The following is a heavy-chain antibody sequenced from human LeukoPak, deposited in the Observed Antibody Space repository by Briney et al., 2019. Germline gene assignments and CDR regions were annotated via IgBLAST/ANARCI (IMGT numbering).Heavy chain of an antibody. CDR3: ARDGAEAVSGYYYDSSGYAR. V-gene: IGHV4-34*01. CDR2: INHSGST. D-gene: IGHD3-22*01. CDR1: GGSFSGYY. J-gene: IGHJ4*02. Sequence: PSETLSLTCAVYGGSFSGYYWSWIRQPPGKGLEWIGEINHSGSTNYNPSLKSRVTISVDTSKNRFSLKLSSVTAADTAVYYCARDGAEAVSGYYYDSSGYARWGQGTLVTVSS.